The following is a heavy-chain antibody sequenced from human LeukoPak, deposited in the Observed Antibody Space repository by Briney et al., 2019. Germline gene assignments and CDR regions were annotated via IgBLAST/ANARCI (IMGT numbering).Heavy chain of an antibody. CDR3: ARVRYMDV. J-gene: IGHJ6*03. CDR1: GFTFSCYW. CDR2: IKEDGSEK. Sequence: PGGSLRLSCAVSGFTFSCYWISWVRQAPGKGLEWVANIKEDGSEKNYVDSVKGRFTISRDNAKNSLYLQMNSLRAEDTAVYYCARVRYMDVWGKGTTVTVSS. V-gene: IGHV3-7*01.